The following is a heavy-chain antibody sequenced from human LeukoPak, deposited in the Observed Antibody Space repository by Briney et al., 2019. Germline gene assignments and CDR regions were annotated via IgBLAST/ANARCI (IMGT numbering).Heavy chain of an antibody. V-gene: IGHV4-34*01. D-gene: IGHD6-19*01. CDR3: ARHGDSVAGTGFDP. CDR2: INHSGST. Sequence: SETLSLTCAVYGGSFSGYYWSWIRQPPGKGLEWIGEINHSGSTNYNPSLKSRVTISVDTSKNQFSLKLSSVTAADTAVYYCARHGDSVAGTGFDPWGQGTLVTVSS. CDR1: GGSFSGYY. J-gene: IGHJ5*02.